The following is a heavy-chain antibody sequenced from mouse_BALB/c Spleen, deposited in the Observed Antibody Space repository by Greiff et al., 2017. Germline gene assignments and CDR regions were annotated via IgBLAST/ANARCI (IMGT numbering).Heavy chain of an antibody. CDR1: GFTFSSYT. Sequence: EVKLMESGGGLVKPGGSLKLSCAASGFTFSSYTMSWVRQTPEKRLEWVATISSGGGNTYYPDSVKGRFTISRDNAKNNLYLQMSSLRSEDTALYYCARSGPYFDYWGQGTTLTVSS. CDR2: ISSGGGNT. J-gene: IGHJ2*01. CDR3: ARSGPYFDY. V-gene: IGHV5-9*03.